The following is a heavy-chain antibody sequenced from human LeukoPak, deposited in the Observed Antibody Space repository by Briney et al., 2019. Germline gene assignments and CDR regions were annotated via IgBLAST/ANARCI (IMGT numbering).Heavy chain of an antibody. CDR3: AKDLGWIHFAY. CDR2: ISSSGSTI. CDR1: GFTFSSYE. Sequence: GSLRLSCAASGFTFSSYEMNWVRQAPGKGLEWVSYISSSGSTIYYADSVKGRFTISRDNSKNTLYLQMNSLRAEDTAVYYCAKDLGWIHFAYWGQGTLVTVSS. V-gene: IGHV3-48*03. D-gene: IGHD5-18*01. J-gene: IGHJ4*02.